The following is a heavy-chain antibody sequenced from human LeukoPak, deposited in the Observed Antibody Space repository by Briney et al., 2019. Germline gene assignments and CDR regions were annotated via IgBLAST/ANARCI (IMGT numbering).Heavy chain of an antibody. J-gene: IGHJ3*02. CDR2: IYYSGST. V-gene: IGHV4-59*01. Sequence: SETLSLTCTVSGGSISSYYWSWVRQPPGKGLEWIGYIYYSGSTNYNPSLKSRVTISVDTSKNQFSLKLSSVTAADTAVYYCAAELNGVNSDCCNFEIWGQGTMVTVSS. CDR1: GGSISSYY. D-gene: IGHD2/OR15-2a*01. CDR3: AAELNGVNSDCCNFEI.